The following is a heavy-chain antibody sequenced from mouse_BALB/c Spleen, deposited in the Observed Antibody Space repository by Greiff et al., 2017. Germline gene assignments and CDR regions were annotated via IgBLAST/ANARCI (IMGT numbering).Heavy chain of an antibody. Sequence: EVKLVESGGGLVKPGGSLKLSCAASGFTFSSFGMHWVRQAPEKGLEWVAYISSGSSTIYYADTVKGRFTISRDNPKNTLFLQMTSLRSEDTAMYYCARGVTTVVRDAMDYWGQGTSVTVSS. CDR3: ARGVTTVVRDAMDY. CDR1: GFTFSSFG. V-gene: IGHV5-17*02. J-gene: IGHJ4*01. CDR2: ISSGSSTI. D-gene: IGHD1-1*01.